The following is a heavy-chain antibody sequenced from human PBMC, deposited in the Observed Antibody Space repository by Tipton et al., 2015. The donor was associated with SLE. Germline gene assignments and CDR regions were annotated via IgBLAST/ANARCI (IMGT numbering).Heavy chain of an antibody. CDR2: IYYSGST. J-gene: IGHJ5*01. V-gene: IGHV4-39*07. CDR1: GGSISSSSYY. CDR3: AREGCSSTSCYTGGWFDS. Sequence: TLSLTCTVSGGSISSSSYYWGWIRQPPGKGLEWIGSIYYSGSTYYNASLKSRVTTSVDTSKSQFSLKLSSVTAADTAVYYCAREGCSSTSCYTGGWFDSWGQGTLVTVSS. D-gene: IGHD2-2*02.